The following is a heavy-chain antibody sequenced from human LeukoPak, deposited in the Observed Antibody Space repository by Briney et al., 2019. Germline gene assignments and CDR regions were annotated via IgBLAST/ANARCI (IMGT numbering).Heavy chain of an antibody. J-gene: IGHJ3*01. CDR2: IYPGDSDT. V-gene: IGHV5-51*01. CDR1: GYSFTNYW. Sequence: GESLKISCQGSGYSFTNYWIGWVRQMPGKGLEWMGIIYPGDSDTRYSPSFQGQVTISADKSISTAYLQWSSLTASDTAIYYCARTRSFTRVRAPDAFELWGQGTMVTVSS. CDR3: ARTRSFTRVRAPDAFEL. D-gene: IGHD3-10*01.